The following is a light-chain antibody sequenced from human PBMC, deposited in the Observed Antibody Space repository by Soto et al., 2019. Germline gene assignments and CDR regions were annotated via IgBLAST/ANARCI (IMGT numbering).Light chain of an antibody. CDR1: TSDIGGYYY. CDR3: CSYAGSHTMV. V-gene: IGLV2-11*01. Sequence: QSALTQPRSVSGSPGQSVTISCTGTTSDIGGYYYVSWYQKHPGKAPNLLIFDVSKRPSGVPDRFSGSKSGNTASLTISGLQAEDEADYYCCSYAGSHTMVFGEGTKLTVL. CDR2: DVS. J-gene: IGLJ3*02.